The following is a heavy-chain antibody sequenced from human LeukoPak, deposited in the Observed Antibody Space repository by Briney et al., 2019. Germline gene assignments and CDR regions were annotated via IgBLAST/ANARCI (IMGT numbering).Heavy chain of an antibody. CDR1: GYTFTGYY. CDR2: INPNSGGT. V-gene: IGHV1-2*02. J-gene: IGHJ4*02. CDR3: ARAFGGGVKWLLLH. Sequence: ASVKVSCKASGYTFTGYYMHWVRQAPGQGLEWMGWINPNSGGTNYAQKFQGRVTMTRDTSISTAYMELSRLRSDDTAVYYCARAFGGGVKWLLLHWGQGTLVTVSS. D-gene: IGHD3-22*01.